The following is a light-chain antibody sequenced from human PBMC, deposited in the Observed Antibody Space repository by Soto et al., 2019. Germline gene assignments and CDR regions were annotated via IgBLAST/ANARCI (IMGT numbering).Light chain of an antibody. V-gene: IGLV1-44*01. Sequence: QSVLTQPPSASGTPGQRVAISCSGSSSNIGSNSVNWYQQFPGTAPKLRIYSNNQRPSGVPDRFSGSKSGTSASLAISGLQSEDEADYHCASWDDSLKGVVFGGGTKVTVL. J-gene: IGLJ2*01. CDR2: SNN. CDR3: ASWDDSLKGVV. CDR1: SSNIGSNS.